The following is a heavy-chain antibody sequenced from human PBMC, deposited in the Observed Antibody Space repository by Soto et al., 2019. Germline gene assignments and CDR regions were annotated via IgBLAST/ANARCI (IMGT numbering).Heavy chain of an antibody. CDR3: AKALYYYDSSPLDH. V-gene: IGHV3-43D*04. J-gene: IGHJ4*02. D-gene: IGHD3-22*01. Sequence: PGGSLRLSCAAAGFDFEDFAMHWVRQAPGKGLEWVSLINSDGTDSYYMDSVRGRFTISRDNGKNSLYLQMDRLRPEDTAFYFCAKALYYYDSSPLDHWGQGTLVTVPS. CDR1: GFDFEDFA. CDR2: INSDGTDS.